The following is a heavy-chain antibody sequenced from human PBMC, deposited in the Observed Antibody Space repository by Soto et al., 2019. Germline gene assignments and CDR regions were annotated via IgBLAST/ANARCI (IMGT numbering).Heavy chain of an antibody. Sequence: QVQLVQSGAEVKKPGASVKVSCKASGYTFTSYDINWVRQATGQGLEWMGWMHPNSGNTAYAKKFQGRSTMTSNPPKSTAYTELSSLGSEGTGVFYCAGGPSGGGGNWFDPWGQGTLVTVSS. CDR2: MHPNSGNT. CDR3: AGGPSGGGGNWFDP. D-gene: IGHD3-10*01. J-gene: IGHJ5*02. CDR1: GYTFTSYD. V-gene: IGHV1-8*01.